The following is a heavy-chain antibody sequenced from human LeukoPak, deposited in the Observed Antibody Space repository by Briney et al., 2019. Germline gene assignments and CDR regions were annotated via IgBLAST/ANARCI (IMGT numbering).Heavy chain of an antibody. V-gene: IGHV4-38-2*02. CDR2: IHSSGNT. CDR3: ARHYVFVSGGSSFDY. D-gene: IGHD3-16*01. Sequence: SETLSLTCTVSGYSISSGYYWGWIRQPPGKRLEWVASIHSSGNTYYSPTLKSRVTISVDTSKNQFSLNLNSVTAADTAVYYCARHYVFVSGGSSFDYWGQGTLVTVSS. J-gene: IGHJ4*02. CDR1: GYSISSGYY.